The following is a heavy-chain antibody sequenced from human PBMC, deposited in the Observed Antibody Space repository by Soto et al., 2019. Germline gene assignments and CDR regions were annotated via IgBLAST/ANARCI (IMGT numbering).Heavy chain of an antibody. CDR1: RGSINNSY. J-gene: IGHJ4*02. CDR2: IYYSGSS. Sequence: SETLSLTCTVSRGSINNSYWSWIRQPPGKGLEWIAYIYYSGSSNSNPSLKSRVTISVDTSKNQFSLKLSSVTAADTAVYYCARHSNEYRKSLDYWGQGTLVTVSS. V-gene: IGHV4-59*08. D-gene: IGHD1-1*01. CDR3: ARHSNEYRKSLDY.